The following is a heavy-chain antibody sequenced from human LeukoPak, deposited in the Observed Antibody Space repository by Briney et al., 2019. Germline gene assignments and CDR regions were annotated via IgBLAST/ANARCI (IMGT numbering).Heavy chain of an antibody. D-gene: IGHD6-19*01. CDR1: GFTFSSYW. CDR2: IKQDGSEK. CDR3: ARDPHSSGWFDAFDI. Sequence: GGSLRLSCAASGFTFSSYWMNWVRQAPGKGLEWVANIKQDGSEKYYVDSVKGRFTISRDNAKNSLYLQMNSLRAEDTAVYYCARDPHSSGWFDAFDIWGQGTMVTVSS. V-gene: IGHV3-7*01. J-gene: IGHJ3*02.